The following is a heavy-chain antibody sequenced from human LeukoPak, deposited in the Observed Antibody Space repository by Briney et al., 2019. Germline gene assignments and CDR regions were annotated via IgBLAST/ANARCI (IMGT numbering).Heavy chain of an antibody. J-gene: IGHJ4*02. CDR2: IYYGGST. CDR3: ARGESPDY. CDR1: GGSISSYY. Sequence: SETLSLTRTVSGGSISSYYWSWIRQPPGKGLEWIGYIYYGGSTNYNPSLKSRVTISVDTSKNQFSLTLSSVTAADTAVYYCARGESPDYWGQGTLVTVSS. V-gene: IGHV4-59*01. D-gene: IGHD3-10*01.